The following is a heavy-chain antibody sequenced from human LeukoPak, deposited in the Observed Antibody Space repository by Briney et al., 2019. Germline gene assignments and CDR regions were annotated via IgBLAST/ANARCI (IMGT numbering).Heavy chain of an antibody. CDR2: IWYDGSNK. V-gene: IGHV3-33*06. CDR3: AKGGKRPYYYGSGSYYSPSDY. J-gene: IGHJ4*02. CDR1: GFTFSSYG. Sequence: GGSLRLSCAASGFTFSSYGMHWVRQAPGKGLEWVAVIWYDGSNKYYADSVKGRFTISRDNSKNTLYLQMNSLRAEDTAVYYCAKGGKRPYYYGSGSYYSPSDYWGQGTLVTVSS. D-gene: IGHD3-10*01.